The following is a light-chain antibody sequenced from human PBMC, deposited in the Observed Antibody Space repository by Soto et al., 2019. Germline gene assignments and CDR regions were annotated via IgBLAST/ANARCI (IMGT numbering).Light chain of an antibody. V-gene: IGKV3-20*01. CDR3: HQYGSSPGT. Sequence: DIVLTQSPGTLSLSPGEGATLSCRASQSIRSSYLAWYQQKPGQAPRLLLYGASSRATGIPDTFSGSGSGTDFTLTIGRLEPEDFAMYFCHQYGSSPGTFGQGTKLEIK. CDR2: GAS. CDR1: QSIRSSY. J-gene: IGKJ2*01.